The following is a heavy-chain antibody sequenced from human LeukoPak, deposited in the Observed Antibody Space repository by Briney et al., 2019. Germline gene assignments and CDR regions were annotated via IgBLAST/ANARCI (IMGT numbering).Heavy chain of an antibody. Sequence: GGSLRLSCAASGFTFSSYAMSWVRQAPGKGLEWVSAISGSGGSTYYADSVKGRFTISRDNSKNTLYLQMNSLRAEDTAVYYCAKDRSETYYAFWSGYSDAFDISGQGTMVTVSS. CDR1: GFTFSSYA. J-gene: IGHJ3*02. V-gene: IGHV3-23*01. CDR3: AKDRSETYYAFWSGYSDAFDI. CDR2: ISGSGGST. D-gene: IGHD3-3*01.